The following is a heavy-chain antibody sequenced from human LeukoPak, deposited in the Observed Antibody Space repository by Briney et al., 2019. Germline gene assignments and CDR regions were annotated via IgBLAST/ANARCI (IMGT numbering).Heavy chain of an antibody. D-gene: IGHD6-25*01. CDR1: GYTFTSYG. J-gene: IGHJ4*02. CDR2: ISAYNANT. Sequence: ASVKVSCKTSGYTFTSYGISWVRQAPGQGLEWMGWISAYNANTNYAQNLQGRVTMTTDTSTTTAYMELRSLRSDDTAVYYCARDGHIAPELFDYWGQGTLVTVSS. V-gene: IGHV1-18*01. CDR3: ARDGHIAPELFDY.